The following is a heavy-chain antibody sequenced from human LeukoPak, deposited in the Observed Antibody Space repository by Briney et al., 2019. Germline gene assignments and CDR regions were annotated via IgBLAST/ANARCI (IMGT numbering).Heavy chain of an antibody. CDR2: ISSSSSTI. Sequence: GGSLRLSCAASGFTFSSYSMNWVRQAPGKGLEWVSYISSSSSTIYYADSVKGRFTISRDNSKNTLYLQMNSLRAEDTAVYYCARVPGYYDFWSGYMDVWGKGTTVTVSS. J-gene: IGHJ6*03. V-gene: IGHV3-48*01. CDR1: GFTFSSYS. CDR3: ARVPGYYDFWSGYMDV. D-gene: IGHD3-3*01.